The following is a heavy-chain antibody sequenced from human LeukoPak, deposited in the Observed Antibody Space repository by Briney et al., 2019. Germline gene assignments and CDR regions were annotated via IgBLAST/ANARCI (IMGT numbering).Heavy chain of an antibody. Sequence: PGGSLRLSCAASGFSFSDYWMGWVRQAPGKGLEWVANIQQDGSEEYYMDSVKGRFTISRDNAKNSLYLQMNSLRADDTAVYYCARGVSCSGGTCSYSYYYYAMDVWGQGTTVTLSS. J-gene: IGHJ6*02. CDR1: GFSFSDYW. CDR3: ARGVSCSGGTCSYSYYYYAMDV. V-gene: IGHV3-7*04. CDR2: IQQDGSEE. D-gene: IGHD2-15*01.